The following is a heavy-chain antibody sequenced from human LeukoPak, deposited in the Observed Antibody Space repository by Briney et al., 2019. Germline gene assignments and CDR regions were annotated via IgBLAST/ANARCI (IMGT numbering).Heavy chain of an antibody. CDR1: GFTFSSYA. Sequence: GGSLRLSCAASGFTFSSYAMHRVRQAPGKGLEWVAVISYDGSNKYNADSVKGRFTISRDNSKNTLYLQMNSLRAEDTAVYYCARDPDSSGYYSLYFDYWGQGTLVTVSS. V-gene: IGHV3-30-3*01. J-gene: IGHJ4*02. CDR2: ISYDGSNK. CDR3: ARDPDSSGYYSLYFDY. D-gene: IGHD3-22*01.